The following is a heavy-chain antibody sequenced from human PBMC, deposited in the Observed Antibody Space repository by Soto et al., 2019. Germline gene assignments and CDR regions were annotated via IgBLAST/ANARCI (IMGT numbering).Heavy chain of an antibody. CDR2: IYNGGHT. Sequence: TSETLSLTCSVSGGSVDSVNHYWSWIRQPPGKGLEWIGYIYNGGHTFYNPSLKSRVKILVDKSRNQFSLRLSSVTAADTAVYFCATSEYSSLSINWFDPWGQAALVTVSS. J-gene: IGHJ5*02. CDR3: ATSEYSSLSINWFDP. CDR1: GGSVDSVNHY. V-gene: IGHV4-30-4*01. D-gene: IGHD6-6*01.